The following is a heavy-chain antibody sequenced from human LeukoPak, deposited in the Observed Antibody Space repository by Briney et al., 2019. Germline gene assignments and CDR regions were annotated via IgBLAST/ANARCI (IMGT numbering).Heavy chain of an antibody. J-gene: IGHJ6*02. Sequence: ASVKVSCKASGYTFTTYDINWVRQATGQGLEWMGIINPSGGSTSYAQKFQGRVTMTRDTSTSTVYMELSSLRSEDTAVYYCARDRGVVPAARSGRRYYYYYYGMDVWGQGTTVTVSS. CDR1: GYTFTTYD. V-gene: IGHV1-46*01. D-gene: IGHD2-2*01. CDR2: INPSGGST. CDR3: ARDRGVVPAARSGRRYYYYYYGMDV.